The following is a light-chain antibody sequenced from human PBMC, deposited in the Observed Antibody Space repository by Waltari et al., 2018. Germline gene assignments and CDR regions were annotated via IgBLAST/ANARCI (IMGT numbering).Light chain of an antibody. CDR1: SSDVGGYNY. CDR3: SSYTSGNTVI. J-gene: IGLJ2*01. CDR2: DVS. V-gene: IGLV2-14*03. Sequence: QSALTQPASLSGSPGQSITISCIGTSSDVGGYNYVSWYQQHPGKAPKVMIYDVSNRPAGVSNRFSGSKSGNTASLTISGLQAEDEADYYCSSYTSGNTVIFGGGTKLTVL.